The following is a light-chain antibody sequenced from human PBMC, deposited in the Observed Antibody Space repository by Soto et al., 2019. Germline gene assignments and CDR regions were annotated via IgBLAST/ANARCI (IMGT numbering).Light chain of an antibody. CDR1: SSNIGAGYD. Sequence: QSVLTQPPSVSGAPGQRVTISCTGSSSNIGAGYDVHWYQQVPGTAPKLLIYGNSNRPSGVPDRFSGSKSGTSASLAITGLQAEDEADYYRQSYDSRLSAFYVFGTGTKVTVL. J-gene: IGLJ1*01. CDR2: GNS. V-gene: IGLV1-40*01. CDR3: QSYDSRLSAFYV.